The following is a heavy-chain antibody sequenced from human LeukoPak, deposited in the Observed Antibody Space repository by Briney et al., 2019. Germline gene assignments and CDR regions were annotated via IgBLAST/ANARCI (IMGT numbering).Heavy chain of an antibody. V-gene: IGHV3-23*01. CDR2: TSGSGGST. CDR3: AKEDQWLRGPDY. CDR1: GFTFSSYS. J-gene: IGHJ4*02. Sequence: GGSLRLSCAASGFTFSSYSMNWVRQAPGKGLEWVSATSGSGGSTYYADSVKGRFTISRDNSKNTLYLQMNSLRAEDTAVYYCAKEDQWLRGPDYWGQGTLVTVSS. D-gene: IGHD5-12*01.